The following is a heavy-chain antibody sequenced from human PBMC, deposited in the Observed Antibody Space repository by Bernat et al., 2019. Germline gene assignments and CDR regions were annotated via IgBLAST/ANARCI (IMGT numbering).Heavy chain of an antibody. D-gene: IGHD5-12*01. V-gene: IGHV3-33*01. CDR1: GFTFSSYG. CDR2: IWYDGSNE. CDR3: ARGFSGSGRALDY. Sequence: QVQLVESGGGVVQPGRSLRLSCAASGFTFSSYGMHWVRQAPGKGLEWVAVIWYDGSNEYYADSVKGRFTISRDNSKNTLYLQMNSLRAEDTAVYYCARGFSGSGRALDYWGQGPLVTVSS. J-gene: IGHJ4*02.